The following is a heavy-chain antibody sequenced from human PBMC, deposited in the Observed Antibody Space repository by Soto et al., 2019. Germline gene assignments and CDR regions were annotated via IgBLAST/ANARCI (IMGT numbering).Heavy chain of an antibody. CDR1: GFPFKKYC. V-gene: IGHV3-23*01. J-gene: IGHJ4*02. D-gene: IGHD1-26*01. CDR3: AKQVIVGPIIDY. CDR2: ISANGQGI. Sequence: GLFLGAAGFPFKKYCISRGPPAPGKGLEWVSAISANGQGIYYADSVKGRFIISRDNSKNTLYLQMNSLRAEDTAVYYCAKQVIVGPIIDYWGQGTLVTVSS.